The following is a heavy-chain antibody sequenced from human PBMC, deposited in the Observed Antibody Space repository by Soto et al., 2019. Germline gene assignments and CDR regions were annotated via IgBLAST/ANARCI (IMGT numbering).Heavy chain of an antibody. CDR2: ISSTTNYI. CDR3: ARESEDLTSNFDY. J-gene: IGHJ4*02. V-gene: IGHV3-21*06. CDR1: GFTFTRYS. Sequence: XVSLRLSCAASGFTFTRYSMNWVRQAPGKGLEWVSSISSTTNYIYYGDSMKGRFTISRDNAKNSLYLEMNSLRAEDTAVYYCARESEDLTSNFDYWGQGTLVTVSS.